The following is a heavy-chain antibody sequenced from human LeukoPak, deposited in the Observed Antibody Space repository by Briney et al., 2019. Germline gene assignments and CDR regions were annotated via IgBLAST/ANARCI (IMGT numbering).Heavy chain of an antibody. Sequence: GGSLRLSCTASGFTFGDYAMSWVRQAPGKGLEWVGFIRSRAYGGTTEYAASVKGRFTISRDDSKSIAYLQMNSLKTEDTAVYYCNRMVRGVMYYFDYWGQGTLVTVSS. V-gene: IGHV3-49*04. D-gene: IGHD3-10*01. CDR1: GFTFGDYA. CDR3: NRMVRGVMYYFDY. CDR2: IRSRAYGGTT. J-gene: IGHJ4*02.